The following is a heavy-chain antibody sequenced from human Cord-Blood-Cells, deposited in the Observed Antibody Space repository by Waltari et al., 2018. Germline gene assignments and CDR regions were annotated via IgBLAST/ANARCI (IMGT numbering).Heavy chain of an antibody. Sequence: EVQLVESGGGLVKPGGSLRLSCAASGFTFSSYSMNWVRQAPGKGLGWVSSISSSSSYIYYADSVKGRFTISRDNAKNSLYLQMNSLRAEDTAVYYCARKNWGSSQCFDYWGQGTLVTVSS. J-gene: IGHJ4*02. CDR1: GFTFSSYS. D-gene: IGHD7-27*01. CDR2: ISSSSSYI. V-gene: IGHV3-21*01. CDR3: ARKNWGSSQCFDY.